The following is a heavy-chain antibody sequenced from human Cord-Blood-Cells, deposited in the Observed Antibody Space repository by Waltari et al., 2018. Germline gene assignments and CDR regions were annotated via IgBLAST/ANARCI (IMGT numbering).Heavy chain of an antibody. CDR1: GFPFSSYA. CDR3: ARDLI. CDR2: ISYDGSNK. Sequence: QVQLVESGGGVVQPGRSLRLSCAASGFPFSSYAMHWVRQATGKGLEWVAVISYDGSNKYYADSVKGRFTISRDNSKNTLYLQMNSLRAEDTAVYYCARDLIWGQGTMVTVSS. J-gene: IGHJ3*02. V-gene: IGHV3-30-3*01.